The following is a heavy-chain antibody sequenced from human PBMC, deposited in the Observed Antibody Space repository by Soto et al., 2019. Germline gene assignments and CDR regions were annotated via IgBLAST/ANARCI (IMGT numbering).Heavy chain of an antibody. CDR3: TADLPDNWFDP. V-gene: IGHV3-15*01. D-gene: IGHD3-22*01. CDR1: RFRFSNAW. CDR2: IKSLTDGGAT. J-gene: IGHJ5*02. Sequence: GGSLRLSCATSRFRFSNAWMNWVRQAPGRGLEWVGRIKSLTDGGATDYAAPVKGRFTITRDDSKDTLYLHMNNLKTEDTAMYFCTADLPDNWFDPWGQGTLVTVSS.